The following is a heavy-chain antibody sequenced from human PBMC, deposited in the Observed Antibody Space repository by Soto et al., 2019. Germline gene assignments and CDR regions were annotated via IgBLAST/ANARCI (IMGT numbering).Heavy chain of an antibody. CDR2: IYPGDSDT. V-gene: IGHV5-51*01. Sequence: GESLKISCKGSGYSFTSYWIGWVRQMPGKGLEWMGIIYPGDSDTRYSPSFQGQVTISADKSISTAYLQWSSLKASDTAMYYCARHVGLGGSYPHLDYWGQGTLVTVSS. J-gene: IGHJ4*02. D-gene: IGHD1-26*01. CDR1: GYSFTSYW. CDR3: ARHVGLGGSYPHLDY.